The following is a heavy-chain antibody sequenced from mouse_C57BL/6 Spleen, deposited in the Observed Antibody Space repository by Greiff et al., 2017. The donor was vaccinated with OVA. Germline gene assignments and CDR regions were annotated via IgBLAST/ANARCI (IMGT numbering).Heavy chain of an antibody. V-gene: IGHV1-55*01. CDR1: GYTFTSYW. D-gene: IGHD1-1*01. Sequence: QVQLQQPGAELVKPGASVKMSCKASGYTFTSYWITWVKQRPGQGLAWIGDIYPGSGSTNYNEPFKRKATLTVDTSSSTAYMQLSSLTSEDAAVYDCARPYGSSYDVDYWGQGTTRTVSS. CDR3: ARPYGSSYDVDY. CDR2: IYPGSGST. J-gene: IGHJ2*01.